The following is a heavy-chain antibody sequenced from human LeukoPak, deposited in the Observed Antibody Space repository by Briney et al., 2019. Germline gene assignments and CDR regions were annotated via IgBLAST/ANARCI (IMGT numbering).Heavy chain of an antibody. J-gene: IGHJ5*02. CDR1: GGSVNSYY. D-gene: IGHD1-26*01. Sequence: PSETLSLTCTVSGGSVNSYYWSWIRQPPGKGLEWIGYIYYSGSTNYNPSLKSRVTISVDTSKNQFSLKLSSVTAADTAVYYCARHAELGDPYNWFDPWGQGTLVTVSS. CDR2: IYYSGST. V-gene: IGHV4-59*08. CDR3: ARHAELGDPYNWFDP.